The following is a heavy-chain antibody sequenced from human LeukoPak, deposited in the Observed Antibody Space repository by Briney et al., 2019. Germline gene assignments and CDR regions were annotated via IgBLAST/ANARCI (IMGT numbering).Heavy chain of an antibody. J-gene: IGHJ3*02. CDR1: VYTFTSYD. CDR3: ARDVNGRGDDSFDI. D-gene: IGHD2-8*01. CDR2: MNPNSGNT. Sequence: GASVKVSCKASVYTFTSYDINWVRQASGQGLEWMGWMNPNSGNTGYAQKFQGRVTMTRNTSISTAYMELSSLRFEDTAVYYCARDVNGRGDDSFDIWGEGTMVTVSS. V-gene: IGHV1-8*01.